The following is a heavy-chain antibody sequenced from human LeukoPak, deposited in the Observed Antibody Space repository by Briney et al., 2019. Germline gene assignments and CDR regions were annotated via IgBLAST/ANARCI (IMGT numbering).Heavy chain of an antibody. V-gene: IGHV4-59*08. J-gene: IGHJ2*01. CDR2: IYYSGST. D-gene: IGHD3-9*01. CDR1: GGSISSYY. Sequence: SETLSLTCTVSGGSISSYYWSWIRQPPGKGLEWIGYIYYSGSTNYNPSLKSRVTISVDTSKNQFSLKLSSVTAADTAVYYCVRHFRRWQQILDLWGRGTLVTVSS. CDR3: VRHFRRWQQILDL.